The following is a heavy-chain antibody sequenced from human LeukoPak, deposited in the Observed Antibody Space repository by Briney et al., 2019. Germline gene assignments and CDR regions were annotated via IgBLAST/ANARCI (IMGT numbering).Heavy chain of an antibody. J-gene: IGHJ4*02. CDR2: ISGSGGST. Sequence: GGSLRLSCTASGFTFNNHAMNWVRQAPGKGLEWVSAISGSGGSTYYADSVKGRFTISRDNSKNTRYLQMNSLRAEDTAVYYCAKTRPCYDSSGYLDYWGQGTLVTVSS. CDR3: AKTRPCYDSSGYLDY. D-gene: IGHD3-22*01. CDR1: GFTFNNHA. V-gene: IGHV3-23*01.